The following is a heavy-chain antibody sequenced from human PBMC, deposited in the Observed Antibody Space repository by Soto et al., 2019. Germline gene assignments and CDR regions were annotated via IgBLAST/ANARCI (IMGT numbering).Heavy chain of an antibody. J-gene: IGHJ6*02. D-gene: IGHD2-2*02. V-gene: IGHV1-2*02. Sequence: ASVKVSCKASGYTFSGYYIHWLRQAPGQGLEWMGWINPNSGGTNYAQKFQGRVTATRDTPTSTAYMELSRLTSDDTAVYYCARSLTEGYCTMTGCYTRPLYCMEGWGRGTTVSVAS. CDR1: GYTFSGYY. CDR2: INPNSGGT. CDR3: ARSLTEGYCTMTGCYTRPLYCMEG.